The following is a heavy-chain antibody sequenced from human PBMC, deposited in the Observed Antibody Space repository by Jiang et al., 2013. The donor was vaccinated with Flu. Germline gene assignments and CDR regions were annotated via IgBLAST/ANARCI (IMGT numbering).Heavy chain of an antibody. V-gene: IGHV2-5*02. CDR3: ARHSGNYLLVDS. J-gene: IGHJ4*02. CDR2: LYWDDDK. D-gene: IGHD1-26*01. Sequence: WIRQPPGKPLEWLALLYWDDDKRCNPSLKSRLTVTKDTSKNQVVFTMTHMDPVDTATYYCARHSGNYLLVDSWGQGTLVTVSS.